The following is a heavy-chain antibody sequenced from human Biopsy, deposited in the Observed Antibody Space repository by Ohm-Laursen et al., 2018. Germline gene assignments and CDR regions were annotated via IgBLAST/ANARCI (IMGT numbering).Heavy chain of an antibody. J-gene: IGHJ5*02. CDR3: AGEAAKGYPYDH. CDR1: GGTFNSYV. CDR2: IIPTFDTP. D-gene: IGHD6-13*01. V-gene: IGHV1-69*06. Sequence: SSVKVSCKPSGGTFNSYVITWVRQAPGQGLEWMGRIIPTFDTPTYAPDFQGRVTFTADKSTGTATLDLRSLTSEDTAVYYCAGEAAKGYPYDHWGQGTLVTVSS.